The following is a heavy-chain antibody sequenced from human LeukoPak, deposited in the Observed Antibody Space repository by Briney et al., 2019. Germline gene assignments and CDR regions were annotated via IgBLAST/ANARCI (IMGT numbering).Heavy chain of an antibody. D-gene: IGHD1-26*01. CDR3: ARYSPNYVWFDP. J-gene: IGHJ5*02. CDR2: IYHSGST. CDR1: GYSISSGYY. V-gene: IGHV4-38-2*02. Sequence: SETLSLTCTVSGYSISSGYYWGWIRQPPGKGLEWIGSIYHSGSTYYNPSLKSRVTISVDTSKNQFSLKLSSVTAADTAVYYCARYSPNYVWFDPWGQGTLVTVSS.